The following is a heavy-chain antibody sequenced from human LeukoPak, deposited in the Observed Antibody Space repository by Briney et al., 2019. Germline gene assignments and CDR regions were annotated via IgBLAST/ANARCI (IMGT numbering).Heavy chain of an antibody. CDR2: ISSNGGST. J-gene: IGHJ4*02. D-gene: IGHD5-24*01. CDR3: ARGSGWLQSWYYFDY. V-gene: IGHV3-64*01. CDR1: GFTFSSYA. Sequence: PGGSLRLSCAASGFTFSSYAMHWVRQAPGKGLEYVSAISSNGGSTYYANSVKGRFTISRDNSKNTLYLQMGSLRAEDMAVYYCARGSGWLQSWYYFDYWGQGTLVTVSS.